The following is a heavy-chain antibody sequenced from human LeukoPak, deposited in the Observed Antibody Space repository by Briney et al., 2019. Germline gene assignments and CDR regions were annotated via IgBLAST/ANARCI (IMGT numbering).Heavy chain of an antibody. V-gene: IGHV3-64D*09. Sequence: GGSLRLSCSASGFXFSSYAMHWVRQAPGKGLEYVSAISSNGGSTYYADSVKGRFTISRDNSKNTLYLQMSSLRAEDTAVYYCVKDDSSGYRLYYFDYWGQGTLVTVSS. CDR1: GFXFSSYA. D-gene: IGHD3-22*01. CDR3: VKDDSSGYRLYYFDY. J-gene: IGHJ4*02. CDR2: ISSNGGST.